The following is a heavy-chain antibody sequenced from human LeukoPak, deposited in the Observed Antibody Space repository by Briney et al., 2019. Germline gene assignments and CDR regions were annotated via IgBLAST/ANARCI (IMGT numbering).Heavy chain of an antibody. CDR2: IRYDGSNK. D-gene: IGHD5-18*01. CDR3: AKGRGYSYAHDAFDI. Sequence: GGSLRLFCAASGFTFSSYGMHWVRQAPGKGLEWVAFIRYDGSNKYYADSVKGRFTISRDNSKNTLYLQMNSLRAEDTAVYYCAKGRGYSYAHDAFDIWGQGTMVTVSS. CDR1: GFTFSSYG. V-gene: IGHV3-30*02. J-gene: IGHJ3*02.